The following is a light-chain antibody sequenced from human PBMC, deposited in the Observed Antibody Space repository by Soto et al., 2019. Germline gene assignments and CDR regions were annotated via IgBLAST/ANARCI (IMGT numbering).Light chain of an antibody. Sequence: EIVLTQSPATLSLSPGEGATLSCRASQSVSSYLAWYQQKPGQAPRLLIYDASNRATGIPARFSGSGSGTDFTLTISSLEPEDFALYFCQHRSDWPITFGQGTRLEIK. J-gene: IGKJ5*01. CDR2: DAS. CDR1: QSVSSY. CDR3: QHRSDWPIT. V-gene: IGKV3-11*01.